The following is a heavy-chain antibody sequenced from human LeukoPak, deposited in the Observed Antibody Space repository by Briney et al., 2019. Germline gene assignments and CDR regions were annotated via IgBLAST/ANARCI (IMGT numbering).Heavy chain of an antibody. J-gene: IGHJ4*02. D-gene: IGHD6-13*01. Sequence: PSEALSLTCIVSGGSISSYYWSWIRQPPGKGLEWIGYIYYSGRTKYNPSLKSRVTISVDTSKNHFSLKMSSVTAADTAVYYCARHEISSSWYPAFLDFWGQGTLVTVSS. CDR3: ARHEISSSWYPAFLDF. V-gene: IGHV4-59*08. CDR2: IYYSGRT. CDR1: GGSISSYY.